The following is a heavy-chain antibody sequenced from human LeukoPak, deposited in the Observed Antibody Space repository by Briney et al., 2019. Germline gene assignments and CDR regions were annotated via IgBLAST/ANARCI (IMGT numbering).Heavy chain of an antibody. D-gene: IGHD6-13*01. CDR2: ISAYNGNT. Sequence: ASVKVSCKASGYTFTSYGISWVRQAPGQGLEWMGWISAYNGNTNYAQKFQGWVTMTRDTSISTAHMELSRLRSDDTAVYYCARGGIYSSSWYGFTDAFDIWGQGTMVTVSS. CDR3: ARGGIYSSSWYGFTDAFDI. CDR1: GYTFTSYG. J-gene: IGHJ3*02. V-gene: IGHV1-18*01.